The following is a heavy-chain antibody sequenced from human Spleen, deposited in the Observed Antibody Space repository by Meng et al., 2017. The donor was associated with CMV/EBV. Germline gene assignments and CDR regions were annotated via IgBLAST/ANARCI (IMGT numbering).Heavy chain of an antibody. D-gene: IGHD3-3*01. CDR1: GLSLTTSGVG. Sequence: SGPTLVKPTQTLTLTCSFSGLSLTTSGVGVGWIRQSPGKAPEWLALIYWQDDRLYSPSLRNRLTVTKDTSRRWVALIMTNLGPLDTGTYFCAHSVRHYDSRSGYHPLVDYWGQGILVTVSS. CDR3: AHSVRHYDSRSGYHPLVDY. J-gene: IGHJ4*02. CDR2: IYWQDDR. V-gene: IGHV2-5*01.